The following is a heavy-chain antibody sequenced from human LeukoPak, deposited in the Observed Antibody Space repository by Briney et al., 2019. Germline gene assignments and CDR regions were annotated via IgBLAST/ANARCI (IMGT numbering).Heavy chain of an antibody. V-gene: IGHV4-59*12. Sequence: SETLSLTCTVSGGSISSYYWSWIRQPPGKGLEWIGYIYYSGSTNYNPSLKSRVTISVDTSKNQFSLKLSSVTAANTAVYYCARAPGYCSSTSCYTRRFDYWGQGTLVTVSS. D-gene: IGHD2-2*02. CDR3: ARAPGYCSSTSCYTRRFDY. CDR2: IYYSGST. CDR1: GGSISSYY. J-gene: IGHJ4*02.